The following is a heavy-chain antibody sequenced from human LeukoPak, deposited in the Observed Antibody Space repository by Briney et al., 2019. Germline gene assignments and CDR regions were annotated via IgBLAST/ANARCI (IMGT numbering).Heavy chain of an antibody. Sequence: ASVKVSCKASGYTFTSNYIHWVRQAPGQGLEWMGMIYPRDGSTSYAQKFQGRVTVTRDTSTSTVHMELSGLRSEDTAVYYCARDQEGFDYRGQGTLVTVSS. J-gene: IGHJ4*02. CDR2: IYPRDGST. CDR3: ARDQEGFDY. CDR1: GYTFTSNY. V-gene: IGHV1-46*01.